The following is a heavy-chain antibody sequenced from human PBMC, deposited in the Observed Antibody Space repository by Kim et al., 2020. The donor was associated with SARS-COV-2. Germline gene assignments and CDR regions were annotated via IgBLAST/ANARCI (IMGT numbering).Heavy chain of an antibody. J-gene: IGHJ6*02. V-gene: IGHV3-21*01. Sequence: DSVKGRFTISRDHAKTSLYLQMNSLRAEDTAVYYCARDKAEWLLYGYGMDVWAQGTTVTVSS. CDR3: ARDKAEWLLYGYGMDV. D-gene: IGHD3-3*01.